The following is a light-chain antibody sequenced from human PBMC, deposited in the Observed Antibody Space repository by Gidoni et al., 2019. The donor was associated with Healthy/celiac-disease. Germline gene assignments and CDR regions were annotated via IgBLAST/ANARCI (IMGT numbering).Light chain of an antibody. CDR3: KQLNSYLFT. J-gene: IGKJ3*01. CDR1: QRISSY. V-gene: IGKV1-9*01. Sequence: DIQLTQSPSSLSASVGDRVTIPGRASQRISSYLAGYQQKPEKAPKLLIYAASTLQSGVPSRCSGSGSGTEFTLTMSSLQPEDFATYYCKQLNSYLFTCXPXTKVDIK. CDR2: AAS.